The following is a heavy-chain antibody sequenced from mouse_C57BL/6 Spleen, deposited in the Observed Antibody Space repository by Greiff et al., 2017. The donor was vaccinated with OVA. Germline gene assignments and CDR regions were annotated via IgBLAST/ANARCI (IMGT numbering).Heavy chain of an antibody. D-gene: IGHD2-2*01. Sequence: QVHVQQPGAELVKPGASVKVSCKASGYTFTSYWMHWVKQRPGQGLEWIGRIHPSDSDTNYNQKFKGKATLTVDKSSSTAYMQLSSLTSEDSAVCYCAHGYDVYYAMDYWGQGTSVTVSS. CDR2: IHPSDSDT. V-gene: IGHV1-74*01. CDR1: GYTFTSYW. J-gene: IGHJ4*01. CDR3: AHGYDVYYAMDY.